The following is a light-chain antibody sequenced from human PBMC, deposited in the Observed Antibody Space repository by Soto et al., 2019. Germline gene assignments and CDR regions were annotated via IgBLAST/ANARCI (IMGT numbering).Light chain of an antibody. Sequence: EIVLTQSPGTLSLSPGERATLSCRPSQSVTSSFLAWYQQKPGQAPRLLIYAASSRATGIPDRFSGSGSGTDFTLTISRLEPEDFAVYYCQQYASSPETFGQGTKVEIK. V-gene: IGKV3-20*01. CDR1: QSVTSSF. CDR3: QQYASSPET. CDR2: AAS. J-gene: IGKJ1*01.